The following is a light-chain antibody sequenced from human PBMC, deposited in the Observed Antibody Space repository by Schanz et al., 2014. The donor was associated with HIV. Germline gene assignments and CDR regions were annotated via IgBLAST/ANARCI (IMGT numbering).Light chain of an antibody. Sequence: QSVLTQPRSVSGSPGQSVTISCTGTRSDIGGYDYVSWYQQHPGKAPKLVIYDVSKRPSGVPDRFSGSKSGNTASLTISGLQAEDEADYYCCSYAGSYTLYVFGTGTKLTVL. CDR3: CSYAGSYTLYV. J-gene: IGLJ1*01. V-gene: IGLV2-11*01. CDR2: DVS. CDR1: RSDIGGYDY.